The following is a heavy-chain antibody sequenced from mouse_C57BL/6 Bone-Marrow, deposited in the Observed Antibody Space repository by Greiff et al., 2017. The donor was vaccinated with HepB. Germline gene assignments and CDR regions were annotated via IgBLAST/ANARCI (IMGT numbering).Heavy chain of an antibody. CDR1: GYAFSSSW. V-gene: IGHV1-82*01. J-gene: IGHJ1*03. D-gene: IGHD1-1*01. Sequence: QVQLQQSGPELVKPGASVKISCKASGYAFSSSWMNWVKQRPGKGLEWIGRIYPGDGDTNYNGKFKGKATLTADKSSSTADMQLSSLTSEDSAVYFCARKDYGSRGGWYFDVWGTGTTVTVSS. CDR2: IYPGDGDT. CDR3: ARKDYGSRGGWYFDV.